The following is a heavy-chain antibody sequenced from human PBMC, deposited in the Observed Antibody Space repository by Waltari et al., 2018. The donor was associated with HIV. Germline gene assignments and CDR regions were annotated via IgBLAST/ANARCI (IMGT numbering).Heavy chain of an antibody. V-gene: IGHV1-46*01. Sequence: QVQLLQPAFEMRKPGTSVRLSCRASGVLLADPYINWVRPGPRKIFEWMGIINDGGGDANSAQKFQARVTWTRDLFTGSIYMDLMSLKSDDTGVYFCARAGLGGLIQDFDIWGQGTQLIVSS. CDR2: INDGGGDA. J-gene: IGHJ4*02. CDR3: ARAGLGGLIQDFDI. D-gene: IGHD1-26*01. CDR1: GVLLADPY.